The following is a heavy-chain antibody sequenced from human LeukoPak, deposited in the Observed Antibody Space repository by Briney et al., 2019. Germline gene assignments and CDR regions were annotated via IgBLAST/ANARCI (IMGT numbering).Heavy chain of an antibody. V-gene: IGHV1-18*01. CDR1: GYTFTSYG. CDR3: ARDLPIYYDNSGYYYLY. CDR2: ISAYNGNT. D-gene: IGHD3-22*01. Sequence: ASVKVSCKASGYTFTSYGISWVRQAPGQGLEWMGWISAYNGNTNYAQKLQGRVTMTTDTSTSTAYMELRSLRSDDTAVYYCARDLPIYYDNSGYYYLYWGQGTLVTVSS. J-gene: IGHJ4*02.